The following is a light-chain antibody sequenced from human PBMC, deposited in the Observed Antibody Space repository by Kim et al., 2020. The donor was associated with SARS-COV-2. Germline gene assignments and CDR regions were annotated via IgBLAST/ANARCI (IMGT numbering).Light chain of an antibody. CDR3: QRYDDWWT. CDR1: QSIDTY. V-gene: IGKV3-15*01. Sequence: EMVMTQSPATLSVSPGQRATLSCRASQSIDTYVAWYQKKPGQVPRLLIYGASTRATGVPARFSGSGSGTKFTLTISSLQSEDCAVYYCQRYDDWWTFGQGTKVDIK. CDR2: GAS. J-gene: IGKJ1*01.